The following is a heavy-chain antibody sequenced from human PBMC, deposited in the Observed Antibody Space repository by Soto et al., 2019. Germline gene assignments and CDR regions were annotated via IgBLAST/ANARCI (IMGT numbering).Heavy chain of an antibody. J-gene: IGHJ5*02. V-gene: IGHV4-59*12. CDR3: ARGGLYCSSTSCPNWFDP. CDR2: IYYSGST. Sequence: SETLSLTCTLDSISSYYWGWIRQSPGKGLEWIGHIYYSGSTNYNPSLKSRVTMSVDTSKNQFSLKLSSVTAADTAVYYCARGGLYCSSTSCPNWFDPWGQGTLVTVSS. CDR1: DSISSYY. D-gene: IGHD2-2*01.